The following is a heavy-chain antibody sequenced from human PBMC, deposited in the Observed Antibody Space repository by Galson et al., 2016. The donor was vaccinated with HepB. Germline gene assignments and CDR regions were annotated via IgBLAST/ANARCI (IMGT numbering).Heavy chain of an antibody. CDR1: GNSFTSHW. CDR2: IDPTDSYT. CDR3: ARRGDSGDYVGGMDV. V-gene: IGHV5-10-1*01. D-gene: IGHD4-17*01. J-gene: IGHJ6*02. Sequence: QSGAEVKKPGESLKISCKGSGNSFTSHWIAWVRQMPGKGLEWMATIDPTDSYTKYNPSFQGHVTISTDKSKATAYLQWSALKASDTAKYYCARRGDSGDYVGGMDVWGQGTTVIVSS.